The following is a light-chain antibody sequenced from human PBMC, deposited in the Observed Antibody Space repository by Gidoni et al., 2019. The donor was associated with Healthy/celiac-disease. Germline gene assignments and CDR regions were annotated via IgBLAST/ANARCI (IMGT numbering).Light chain of an antibody. CDR1: QSVSSSY. J-gene: IGKJ4*01. CDR2: GAS. CDR3: QQYGSFALT. Sequence: DIVLTQSPGTLSLSPGERATLSCRASQSVSSSYLAWYQQRPGQAPRLLIYGASSRATGIPDRFSGSGSGTDFTLTISRLEPEDFPVYYCQQYGSFALTFGGGTKVEIK. V-gene: IGKV3-20*01.